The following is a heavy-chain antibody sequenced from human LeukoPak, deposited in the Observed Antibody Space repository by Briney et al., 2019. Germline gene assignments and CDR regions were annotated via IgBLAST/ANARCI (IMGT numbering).Heavy chain of an antibody. CDR2: INKDGGEK. CDR1: RFTFSNYW. V-gene: IGHV3-7*01. Sequence: GGSLRLSCVASRFTFSNYWMTWVRQAPGKGLERVANINKDGGEKYYMESVKGRFTISRDNAKNSLYLQMDSLTVEDTAVYYCARDMGWQQFDQWGQGTLVTVSS. CDR3: ARDMGWQQFDQ. J-gene: IGHJ4*02. D-gene: IGHD5-24*01.